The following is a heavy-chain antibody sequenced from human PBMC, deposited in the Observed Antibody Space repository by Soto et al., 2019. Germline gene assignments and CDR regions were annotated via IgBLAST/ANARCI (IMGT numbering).Heavy chain of an antibody. Sequence: QVQLVQSGAEVKKPGSSVKVSCKASGGTFSSYAISWVRQAPGQGLEWMGGIIPIFGTANYAQKFQGRVTITADKSTSTAHMELSSLRSEDTAVYYCASSRFVVVPAAAGYYYYGMDVWGQGTTVTVSS. CDR3: ASSRFVVVPAAAGYYYYGMDV. J-gene: IGHJ6*02. CDR2: IIPIFGTA. D-gene: IGHD2-2*01. CDR1: GGTFSSYA. V-gene: IGHV1-69*06.